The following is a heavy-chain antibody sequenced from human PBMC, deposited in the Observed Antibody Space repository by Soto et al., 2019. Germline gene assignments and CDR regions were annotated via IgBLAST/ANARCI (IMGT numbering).Heavy chain of an antibody. Sequence: EVQLLESGGGLVAPGGSLRLSCAASGFTFSRYAMTWVRQAPGKGLEWVSSINGRGETTYYADPEKGRFMISKDMSKNPVFLQMNGLRAEDTAVYFCAKDSTDRGYNSGWYGWAAWGQGTLGTVSS. J-gene: IGHJ5*02. CDR2: INGRGETT. V-gene: IGHV3-23*01. CDR1: GFTFSRYA. CDR3: AKDSTDRGYNSGWYGWAA. D-gene: IGHD6-13*01.